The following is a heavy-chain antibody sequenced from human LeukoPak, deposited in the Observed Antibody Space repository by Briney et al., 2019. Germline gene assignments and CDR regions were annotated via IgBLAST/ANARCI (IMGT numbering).Heavy chain of an antibody. J-gene: IGHJ6*03. V-gene: IGHV4-59*01. CDR1: GGSSSSYY. CDR2: IYYSGST. Sequence: SETLSLTCTVSGGSSSSYYWSWVRQPPGKGLEWIGYIYYSGSTNYNPSLKSRVTISVDTSKNQFSLKLSSVTAADTAVYYCAREAGRGTDMDVWGKGTTVTVSS. CDR3: AREAGRGTDMDV.